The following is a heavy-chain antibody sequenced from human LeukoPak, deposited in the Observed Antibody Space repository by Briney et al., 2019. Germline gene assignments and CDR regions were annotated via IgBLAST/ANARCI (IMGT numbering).Heavy chain of an antibody. CDR3: ARDAGSGYFDY. CDR2: ISYSSTYI. CDR1: GFTLSSYN. Sequence: GGSLRLSCAASGFTLSSYNMNWVRQAPGKGLEWVSYISYSSTYIYFADSVKGRFTISRDNAKNSLYLQMNGLRDEDTAVYYCARDAGSGYFDYWGQGTLVTVSS. J-gene: IGHJ4*02. V-gene: IGHV3-21*01. D-gene: IGHD6-19*01.